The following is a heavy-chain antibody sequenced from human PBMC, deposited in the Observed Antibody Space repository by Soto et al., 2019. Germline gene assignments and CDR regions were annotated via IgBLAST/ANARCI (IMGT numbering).Heavy chain of an antibody. V-gene: IGHV1-2*04. CDR3: ARDEYSSSSGQFGGYYGMDV. CDR1: GYTFTGYY. Sequence: QVQLVQSGAEVKKPGASVKVSCKASGYTFTGYYMHWVRQAPGQGLEWMGWINPNSGGTNYAQKFQGWVTMTSDTPISTAYVELSRLRSDDTAVYYCARDEYSSSSGQFGGYYGMDVWGQGTTVTVSS. CDR2: INPNSGGT. D-gene: IGHD6-6*01. J-gene: IGHJ6*02.